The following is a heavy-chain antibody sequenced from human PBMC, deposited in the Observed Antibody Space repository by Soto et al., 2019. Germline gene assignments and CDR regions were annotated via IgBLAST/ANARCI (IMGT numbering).Heavy chain of an antibody. V-gene: IGHV1-69*08. D-gene: IGHD6-6*01. CDR1: GGTFSSYT. J-gene: IGHJ4*02. CDR3: AREGTSSMAARPHY. CDR2: IIPILGIA. Sequence: QVQLVQSGAEVKKPGSSVKVSCKASGGTFSSYTISWVRQAPGQGLEWMGRIIPILGIANYAQKFQGRVTITAEKATSTAYRELSSLRSEDTAVYYCAREGTSSMAARPHYWGQGPLVTVSS.